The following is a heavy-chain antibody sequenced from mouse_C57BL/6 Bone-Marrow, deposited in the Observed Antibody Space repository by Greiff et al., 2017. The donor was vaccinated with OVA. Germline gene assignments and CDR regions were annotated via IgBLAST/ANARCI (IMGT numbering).Heavy chain of an antibody. V-gene: IGHV1-18*01. CDR2: INPNNGGT. CDR1: GYTFTDCN. Sequence: VQLQQSGPELVKPGASVKIPCKASGYTFTDCNMDWVKQSHGKSLEWIGDINPNNGGTIYNQKFKGKATLTVDKSSSTAYMELRSLTSEDTAVDYCARRTGRYYFDYWGQGTTLTVSS. J-gene: IGHJ2*01. CDR3: ARRTGRYYFDY.